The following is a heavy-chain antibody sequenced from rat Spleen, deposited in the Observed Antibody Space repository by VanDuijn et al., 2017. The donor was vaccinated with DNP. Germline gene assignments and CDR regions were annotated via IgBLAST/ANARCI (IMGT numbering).Heavy chain of an antibody. J-gene: IGHJ3*01. D-gene: IGHD1-9*01. V-gene: IGHV5-27*01. CDR2: ITNSGGST. CDR3: TTQHTTGEGFAY. CDR1: GFTFSNYG. Sequence: EVQLVESGGGLVQPGRSLKLSCAASGFTFSNYGMAWVRQAPTKGLEWVASITNSGGSTYYRDSVKGRFTISRDNAKSTLYLQMDSLRSEDTATYYCTTQHTTGEGFAYWGQGTLVTVSS.